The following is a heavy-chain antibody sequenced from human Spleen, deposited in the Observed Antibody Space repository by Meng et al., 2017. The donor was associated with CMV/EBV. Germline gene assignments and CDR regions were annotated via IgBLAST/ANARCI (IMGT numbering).Heavy chain of an antibody. CDR3: SLGIR. J-gene: IGHJ4*02. CDR2: IKSKNDGGTR. V-gene: IGHV3-15*01. CDR1: GFTFSNAW. Sequence: GESLKISCAASGFTFSNAWMNWVRQAPGKGLEWVGRIKSKNDGGTRDYAAPVKGRFTISRDDSKNTLYLQMNSLKTEDTAVYYCSLGIRWGQGALVTVSS.